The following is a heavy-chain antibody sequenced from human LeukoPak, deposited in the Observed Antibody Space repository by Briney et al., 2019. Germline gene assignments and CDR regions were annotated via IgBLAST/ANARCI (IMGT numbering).Heavy chain of an antibody. V-gene: IGHV7-4-1*02. D-gene: IGHD6-13*01. J-gene: IGHJ4*02. CDR1: GYTFTSYA. Sequence: ASVKGSCKASGYTFTSYAMNWVRQAPGQGLEWMGWINTNTGNPTYAQGFTGRFVFSLDTSVSTAYLQISSLKAEDTAVYYCARDRVPYSSSWYQFHYWGQGTLVTVSS. CDR3: ARDRVPYSSSWYQFHY. CDR2: INTNTGNP.